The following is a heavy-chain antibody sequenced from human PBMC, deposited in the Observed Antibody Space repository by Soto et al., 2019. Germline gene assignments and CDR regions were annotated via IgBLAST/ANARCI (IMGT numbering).Heavy chain of an antibody. CDR3: AGGNYVFSY. V-gene: IGHV4-39*01. CDR1: GCSISSSSYY. D-gene: IGHD4-4*01. J-gene: IGHJ4*02. Sequence: SETLSLTCTVSGCSISSSSYYWGWIRQPPGKGLEWIGSIYYSGSTYYNPSLKSRVTISVDTSKNQFSLKLSSVTAADTAVYYCAGGNYVFSYWGQGTLVTVSS. CDR2: IYYSGST.